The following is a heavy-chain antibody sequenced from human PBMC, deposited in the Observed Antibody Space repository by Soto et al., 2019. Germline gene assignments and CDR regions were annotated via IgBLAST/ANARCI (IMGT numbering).Heavy chain of an antibody. D-gene: IGHD3-10*01. Sequence: GGSLRLSCGASGFTFSSYAMHWVRQAPGKGLEWVAVISYDGSNKYYADSVKGRFTISRDNSKNTLYLQMNSLRAEDTAVYYCASRVTILGMDVWGQGTTVTVSS. J-gene: IGHJ6*02. V-gene: IGHV3-30-3*01. CDR1: GFTFSSYA. CDR2: ISYDGSNK. CDR3: ASRVTILGMDV.